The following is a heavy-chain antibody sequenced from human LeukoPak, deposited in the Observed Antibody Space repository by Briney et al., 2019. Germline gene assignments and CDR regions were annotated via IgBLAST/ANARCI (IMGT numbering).Heavy chain of an antibody. D-gene: IGHD4-17*01. V-gene: IGHV3-23*01. J-gene: IGHJ4*02. CDR3: AKSYGDYLGYFDS. CDR1: GFTFSTYG. Sequence: GGSLRLSCAGSGFTFSTYGMSWVRQAPGKGLEWVSGISDGGGTTNYADAVKGRFTISRDKSKNTLFLQMNSLRAEDTAVYYCAKSYGDYLGYFDSWGQGTLVTVSS. CDR2: ISDGGGTT.